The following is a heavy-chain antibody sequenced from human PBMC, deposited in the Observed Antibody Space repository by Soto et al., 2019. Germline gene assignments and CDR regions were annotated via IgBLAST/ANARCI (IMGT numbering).Heavy chain of an antibody. J-gene: IGHJ4*02. CDR2: ISAYNGDT. D-gene: IGHD2-15*01. V-gene: IGHV1-18*01. CDR1: GYTFSTYG. CDR3: AGGVTALAVAAVDS. Sequence: QVQLVQSGGEVKKPGASVKVSCKASGYTFSTYGVSWVRQAPGQGLEWMGWISAYNGDTTYAEKLQARVSMTTDTSTSSADMELRSLRTAATAVDYCAGGVTALAVAAVDSWGQGTLVTVSS.